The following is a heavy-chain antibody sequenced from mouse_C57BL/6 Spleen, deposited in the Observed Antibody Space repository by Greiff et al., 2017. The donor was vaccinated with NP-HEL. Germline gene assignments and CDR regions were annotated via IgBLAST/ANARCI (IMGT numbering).Heavy chain of an antibody. D-gene: IGHD2-4*01. CDR1: GYTFTSYW. CDR3: ANDFTFAY. V-gene: IGHV1-59*01. J-gene: IGHJ3*01. Sequence: QVQLKQSGAELVRPGTSVKLSCKASGYTFTSYWMHWVKQRPGQGLEWIGVIDPSDSYTNYNQKFKGKATLTVDTSSSTAYMQLSSLTSEDSAVYYCANDFTFAYWGQGTLVTVSA. CDR2: IDPSDSYT.